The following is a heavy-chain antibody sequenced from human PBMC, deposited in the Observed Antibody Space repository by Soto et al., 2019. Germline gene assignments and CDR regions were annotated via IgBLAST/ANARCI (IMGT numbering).Heavy chain of an antibody. CDR3: ARQSAAGAFDY. J-gene: IGHJ4*02. Sequence: GGSLRLSCAASGFTFSSYSMNWVRQAPGKGLEWVSSISSSSSYIFYADSVKGRFTISRDNAKNSLYLQMNSLRAEDTAVYYCARQSAAGAFDYWGQGTLVTVSS. CDR2: ISSSSSYI. CDR1: GFTFSSYS. V-gene: IGHV3-21*01. D-gene: IGHD6-13*01.